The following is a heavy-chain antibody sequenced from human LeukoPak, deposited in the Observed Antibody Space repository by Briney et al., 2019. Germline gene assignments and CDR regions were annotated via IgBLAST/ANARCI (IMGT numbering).Heavy chain of an antibody. CDR1: GGTFSSYA. CDR2: IIPIFGTA. J-gene: IGHJ4*02. Sequence: SVKVSCKASGGTFSSYAISWVRQAPGQGLEWMGGIIPIFGTANYAQKFQGRVTITADESTSTAYMELSSLRSEDTAVYYCATTLRGIAAYYFDYWGQGTLVTVSS. CDR3: ATTLRGIAAYYFDY. D-gene: IGHD6-13*01. V-gene: IGHV1-69*13.